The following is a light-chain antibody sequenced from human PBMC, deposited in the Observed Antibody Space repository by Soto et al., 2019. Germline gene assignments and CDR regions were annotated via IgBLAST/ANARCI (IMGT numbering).Light chain of an antibody. CDR3: CSYAGTVYV. J-gene: IGLJ1*01. Sequence: SVLTQPRSVSGSPGQSVTISCTGTSSDFGGYNYVSWYQHHPGKAPKLMIYDVSERPSGVPDRFSGSKSGNTASLTISGLQAEDEADYYCCSYAGTVYVFGTGTKVTVL. CDR1: SSDFGGYNY. V-gene: IGLV2-11*01. CDR2: DVS.